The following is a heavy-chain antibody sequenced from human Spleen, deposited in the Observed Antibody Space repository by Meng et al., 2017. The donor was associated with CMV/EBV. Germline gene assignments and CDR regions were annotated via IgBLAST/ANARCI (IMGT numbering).Heavy chain of an antibody. J-gene: IGHJ4*02. CDR1: GDSVSSNSVG. CDR3: VRDSVGAARPDY. D-gene: IGHD6-6*01. Sequence: GDSVSSNSVGWNWIRQSPSRGLEWLGRTYYRSKWYNDYAASVQSRAAINPDTSKNQISLQLNSVTPEDTATYYCVRDSVGAARPDYWGQGTLVTVSS. V-gene: IGHV6-1*01. CDR2: TYYRSKWYN.